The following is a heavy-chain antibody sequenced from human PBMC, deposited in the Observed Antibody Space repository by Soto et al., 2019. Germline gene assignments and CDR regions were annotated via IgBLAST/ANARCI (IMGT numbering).Heavy chain of an antibody. Sequence: QVQLVQSGAEVKKPGSSVKVSCKASGGTFSSYAISWVRQAPGQGLEWMGGIIPIFGTANYAQKFQGRVTIPAGESTSTAYMELSSLRSEDTAVYYCARDGGYSCYHEGDAFDIWGQGTMVTVSS. V-gene: IGHV1-69*01. CDR2: IIPIFGTA. J-gene: IGHJ3*02. D-gene: IGHD5-12*01. CDR1: GGTFSSYA. CDR3: ARDGGYSCYHEGDAFDI.